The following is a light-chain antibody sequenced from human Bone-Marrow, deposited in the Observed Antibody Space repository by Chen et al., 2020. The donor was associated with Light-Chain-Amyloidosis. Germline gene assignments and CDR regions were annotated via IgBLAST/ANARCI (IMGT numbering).Light chain of an antibody. J-gene: IGLJ2*01. CDR2: SNN. CDR1: SSTIGSNT. V-gene: IGLV1-44*01. Sequence: QSVLTQPPSSSGTPGQRVTISCSGSSSTIGSNTVNWYQQLPGTAPKLLIYSNNQRPSGVPDLCSGAKSGTSASLAISGLQSEDEAEYYCAAWDDSLNGVVFGGGTKLTVL. CDR3: AAWDDSLNGVV.